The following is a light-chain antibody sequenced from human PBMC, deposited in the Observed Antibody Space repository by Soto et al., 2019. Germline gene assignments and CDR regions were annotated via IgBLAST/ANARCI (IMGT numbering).Light chain of an antibody. CDR1: QGIRND. J-gene: IGKJ4*01. CDR3: QQGLT. Sequence: AIQMTQSPSSLSASVGDRVTITCRASQGIRNDLGWYQQKPGKAPKLLIYKASSLESGVPSRFSGSGSGTEFTLTISSLQPDDFATYYCQQGLTFGGGTKVDI. CDR2: KAS. V-gene: IGKV1-6*01.